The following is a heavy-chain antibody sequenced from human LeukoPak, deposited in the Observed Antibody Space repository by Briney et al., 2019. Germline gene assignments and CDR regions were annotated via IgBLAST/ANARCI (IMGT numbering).Heavy chain of an antibody. CDR3: ANGGVAVAGASD. D-gene: IGHD6-19*01. J-gene: IGHJ4*02. CDR2: ISGSGGST. Sequence: GGSLRLSCAASGFTFSSYGMSWVRQAPGKGLEWVSAISGSGGSTYYADSVKGRFTISRDNSKNTLYLQMNSLRAEDTAVYYCANGGVAVAGASDWGQGTLVTVSS. V-gene: IGHV3-23*01. CDR1: GFTFSSYG.